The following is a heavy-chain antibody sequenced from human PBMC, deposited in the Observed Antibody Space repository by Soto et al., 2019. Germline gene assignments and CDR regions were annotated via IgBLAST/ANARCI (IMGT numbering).Heavy chain of an antibody. D-gene: IGHD1-26*01. J-gene: IGHJ4*02. Sequence: PSETLSLTCNVSGVSTTSNYWNWVRQPAGKRREWIGRIFHTGATNVNSNLRSRVIMSIDTSKNQFSLKLRPVTAADTAVYYCARDSPSSGRSFDLWGQGILVTVSS. CDR1: GVSTTSNY. V-gene: IGHV4-4*07. CDR3: ARDSPSSGRSFDL. CDR2: IFHTGAT.